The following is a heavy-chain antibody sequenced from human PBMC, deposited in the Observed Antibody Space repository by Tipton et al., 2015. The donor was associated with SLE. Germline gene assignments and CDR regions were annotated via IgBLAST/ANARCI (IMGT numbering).Heavy chain of an antibody. CDR2: INQDGSEK. D-gene: IGHD4-11*01. V-gene: IGHV3-7*01. CDR3: ARGQGYSNYWTNWGDAFDI. Sequence: SLRLSCAASGFTFSSYWMSWVRQAPGKGLEWVANINQDGSEKYYVDSLKGRFTISRDNAENSLYLQMNSLRAEDTAVYYCARGQGYSNYWTNWGDAFDIWGQGTMVTVSS. CDR1: GFTFSSYW. J-gene: IGHJ3*02.